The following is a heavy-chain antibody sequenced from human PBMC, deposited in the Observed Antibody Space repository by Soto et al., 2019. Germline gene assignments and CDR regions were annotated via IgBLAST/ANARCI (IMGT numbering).Heavy chain of an antibody. Sequence: PGGSLRLSCAASGFTFSSYWMHWFRQAPGKGLVWVSRIDSDGSSTSYADSLKGRFTISRDNSKSIAYLQMNSLTSEDTAVYYCARYTYTSRYSYYGMDVWGHGTTVTVSS. CDR3: ARYTYTSRYSYYGMDV. CDR2: IDSDGSST. V-gene: IGHV3-74*01. D-gene: IGHD6-13*01. J-gene: IGHJ6*02. CDR1: GFTFSSYW.